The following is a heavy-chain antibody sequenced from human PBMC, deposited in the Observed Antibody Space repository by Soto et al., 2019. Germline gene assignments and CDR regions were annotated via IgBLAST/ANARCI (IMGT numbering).Heavy chain of an antibody. CDR1: GFTFDDYA. J-gene: IGHJ2*01. D-gene: IGHD1-26*01. V-gene: IGHV3-9*01. CDR2: ISWNSGSI. Sequence: EVQLVESGGGLVQPGRSLRLSCAASGFTFDDYAMHWVRQAPGKGLEWVSGISWNSGSIGYADSVKGRFTISRDNAKNSLYLQMNSLRAGDTAVYYCVRDRLPVGAYFDLWGRGTLVTVSS. CDR3: VRDRLPVGAYFDL.